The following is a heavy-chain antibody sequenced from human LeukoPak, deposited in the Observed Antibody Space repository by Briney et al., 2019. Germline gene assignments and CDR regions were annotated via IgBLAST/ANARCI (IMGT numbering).Heavy chain of an antibody. CDR3: ARRGRGGYYWYAFDI. D-gene: IGHD3-22*01. Sequence: GESLKISCKGSGYSFPSYWIGWVRQMPGKGLEWMGIIYPGDSDTRYSPSFQGQVTISADKSISTAYLQWSSLKASDTAMYYCARRGRGGYYWYAFDIWGQGTMVTVSS. CDR1: GYSFPSYW. CDR2: IYPGDSDT. V-gene: IGHV5-51*01. J-gene: IGHJ3*02.